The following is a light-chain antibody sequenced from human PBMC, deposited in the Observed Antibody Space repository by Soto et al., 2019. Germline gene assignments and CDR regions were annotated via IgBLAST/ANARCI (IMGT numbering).Light chain of an antibody. V-gene: IGLV2-14*01. CDR2: EVG. CDR3: TSYTSSTTNYV. CDR1: SSDIGGYNY. J-gene: IGLJ1*01. Sequence: QSALTQPASVSGSPGQSITFSCTGTSSDIGGYNYVSWYQQHPGKAPKLMIYEVGNRPSGVSDRFSGSKSGNTASLTISGLQAEDEADYYCTSYTSSTTNYVFGTGTKVTVL.